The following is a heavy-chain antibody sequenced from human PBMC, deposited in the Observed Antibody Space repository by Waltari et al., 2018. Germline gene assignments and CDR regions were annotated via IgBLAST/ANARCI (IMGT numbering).Heavy chain of an antibody. Sequence: EVQLVQSGAEVRKPGESLKISCKGSGYNFNTYWIGWVRQTPGKGLEWMGIMYPDDSETRDSPSFQGQVSISADKSATTAFLQWASLKASDTAMYFCVRQSTSPYFAYWGQGTLVTVSS. J-gene: IGHJ4*02. CDR1: GYNFNTYW. D-gene: IGHD3-16*01. CDR2: MYPDDSET. V-gene: IGHV5-51*06. CDR3: VRQSTSPYFAY.